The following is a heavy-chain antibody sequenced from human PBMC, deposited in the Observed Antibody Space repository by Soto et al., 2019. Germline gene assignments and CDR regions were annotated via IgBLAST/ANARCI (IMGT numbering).Heavy chain of an antibody. CDR1: GFTFSSYG. D-gene: IGHD3-22*01. V-gene: IGHV3-48*02. Sequence: EVQLVESGGGLVQPGGSLRLSCAASGFTFSSYGMNWVRQAPGKGLEWVSYISSSSTTIYYADSVKGRFTIFRDNAKNALYLQLNSLRDEDTAVYYCAKSPYYYNRSNDYGYWGQGTLVTVSS. CDR3: AKSPYYYNRSNDYGY. J-gene: IGHJ4*02. CDR2: ISSSSTTI.